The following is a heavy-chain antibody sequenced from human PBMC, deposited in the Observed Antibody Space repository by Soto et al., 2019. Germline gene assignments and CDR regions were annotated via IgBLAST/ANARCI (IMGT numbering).Heavy chain of an antibody. D-gene: IGHD3-10*02. J-gene: IGHJ4*02. CDR1: GYTFTDFY. Sequence: ASVKVSCKASGYTFTDFYLHWVRQAPGQGLEWVGWINPNSGATHYAQKFQGTVTLTRDTSISTAYMELTGLRSGDTAIFYCARKTNFLVRGHQLSQHFDYWGQGTLVTVSS. CDR3: ARKTNFLVRGHQLSQHFDY. V-gene: IGHV1-2*02. CDR2: INPNSGAT.